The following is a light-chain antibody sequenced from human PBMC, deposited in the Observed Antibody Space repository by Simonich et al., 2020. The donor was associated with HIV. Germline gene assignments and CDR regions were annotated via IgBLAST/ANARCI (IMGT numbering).Light chain of an antibody. CDR3: QQYNGYSLT. J-gene: IGKJ4*01. CDR2: DAS. CDR1: QDISNY. V-gene: IGKV1-33*01. Sequence: DIQMTQSPSSLSASVGDRVTITCQASQDISNYLNWYQQKPGKAPKLLIYDASNLETGVPSRFSGSGSGTDFTFTISSLQPEDIATYYCQQYNGYSLTFGGGTKVEIK.